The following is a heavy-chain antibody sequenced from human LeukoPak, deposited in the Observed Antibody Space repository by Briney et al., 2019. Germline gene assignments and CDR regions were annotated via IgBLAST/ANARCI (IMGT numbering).Heavy chain of an antibody. D-gene: IGHD3-10*01. J-gene: IGHJ4*02. CDR2: INPNSGGT. CDR1: GYTFTGYY. CDR3: ARGSSTGSYYFDY. Sequence: GGPVKVSCKASGYTFTGYYTHWVRQAPGQGLEWMGWINPNSGGTNYAQKFQGRVTMTRDTSISTAYMELSRLRSDDTAVYYCARGSSTGSYYFDYWGQGTLVTVSS. V-gene: IGHV1-2*02.